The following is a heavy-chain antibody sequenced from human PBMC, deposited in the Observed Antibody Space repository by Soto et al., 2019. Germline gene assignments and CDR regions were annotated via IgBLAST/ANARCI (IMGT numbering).Heavy chain of an antibody. J-gene: IGHJ4*02. CDR1: GFSFRNYA. CDR2: LTGSSSNI. Sequence: GGSLRLSCAASGFSFRNYAMSWVRQAPGKGLEWISTLTGSSSNIYYADSVKGRFAISRDNSRNTLYLQMNSLTAEDTAVYHCANGRATYGLLTHDYWGQGTLVTVSS. D-gene: IGHD3-10*01. V-gene: IGHV3-23*01. CDR3: ANGRATYGLLTHDY.